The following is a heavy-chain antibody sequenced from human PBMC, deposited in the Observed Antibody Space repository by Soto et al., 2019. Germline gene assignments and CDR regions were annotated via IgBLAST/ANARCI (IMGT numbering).Heavy chain of an antibody. J-gene: IGHJ4*02. CDR1: GFTFSTYG. CDR2: ISYDGNNK. D-gene: IGHD2-15*01. CDR3: AKDLILYRREATNSWDY. Sequence: QVQLEESGGGVVQPGRSLRLSCAASGFTFSTYGIHWVRQAPGKGLEWVAFISYDGNNKYYADSVKGRFTISRDNSKKMLYLQMNSLRAEDTAVYYCAKDLILYRREATNSWDYWGQGTLVTVSS. V-gene: IGHV3-30*18.